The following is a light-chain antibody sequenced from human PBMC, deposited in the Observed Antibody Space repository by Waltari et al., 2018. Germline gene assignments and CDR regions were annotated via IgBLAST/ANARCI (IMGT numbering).Light chain of an antibody. CDR2: GAS. V-gene: IGKV3-20*01. Sequence: EIVLTQSPGTLSLSPGDGATLPCRASRSVGTSLAWYQHRPGKAPRLLIYGASRRSTDIPGRFGGGGSDADVTLTISCLAPEDFAEYYCQQYTRPLPFTFGGGTRLEI. J-gene: IGKJ4*01. CDR3: QQYTRPLPFT. CDR1: RSVGTS.